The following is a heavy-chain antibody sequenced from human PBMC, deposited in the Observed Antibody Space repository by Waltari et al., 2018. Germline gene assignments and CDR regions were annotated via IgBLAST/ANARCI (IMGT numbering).Heavy chain of an antibody. D-gene: IGHD2-15*01. J-gene: IGHJ6*03. V-gene: IGHV1-69*04. CDR3: ARDIVVVVAATPVSYMDV. CDR2: IIPILGIA. Sequence: QVQLVQSGAEVKKPGSSVKVSCKASGGTFSSYAISWVRQAPGQGLEWMGGIIPILGIANYAQKFQGRVTITADESTSTAYMELSSLRSEDTAVYYCARDIVVVVAATPVSYMDVWGKGTTVTVSS. CDR1: GGTFSSYA.